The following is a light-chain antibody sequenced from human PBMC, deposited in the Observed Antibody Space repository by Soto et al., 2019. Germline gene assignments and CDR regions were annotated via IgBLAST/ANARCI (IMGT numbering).Light chain of an antibody. J-gene: IGKJ3*01. CDR2: KSS. Sequence: DIQMTQSPSTLSASVGDRVTITCRASESSSNWLAWYQQKPGKAPKLLISKSSTLETGVPSRFSGSGSGTEFTLTISSLQPDDFATYYCQQYNNYFTFGPGTKVDIK. V-gene: IGKV1-5*03. CDR1: ESSSNW. CDR3: QQYNNYFT.